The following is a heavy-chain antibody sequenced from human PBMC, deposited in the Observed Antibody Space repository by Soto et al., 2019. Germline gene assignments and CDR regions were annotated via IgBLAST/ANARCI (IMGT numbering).Heavy chain of an antibody. J-gene: IGHJ4*02. Sequence: QVQLVESGGGVVQPGRSLRLSCAASGFTFSSYGMHWVRQAPGKGLEWVAVIWYDGSNKYYADSVKGRFTISRDNSKNTLYLQMNSLRAEDTAVYYCARDPAATVPVLFDYWGQGTLVTVSS. D-gene: IGHD4-17*01. CDR2: IWYDGSNK. V-gene: IGHV3-33*01. CDR1: GFTFSSYG. CDR3: ARDPAATVPVLFDY.